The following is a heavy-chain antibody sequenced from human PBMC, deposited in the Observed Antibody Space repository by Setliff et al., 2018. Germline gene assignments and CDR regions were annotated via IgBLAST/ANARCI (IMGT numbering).Heavy chain of an antibody. CDR2: IGHTGSI. CDR1: GYFISSGYI. CDR3: ARDLGHGGDSDY. D-gene: IGHD2-21*02. J-gene: IGHJ4*02. V-gene: IGHV4-38-2*02. Sequence: SETLSLTCTVSGYFISSGYIWGWIRQPPGKGLEWVGNIGHTGSINYNPSLKSRLTISRDTSKNQVSLKLNSVTATDTAVYYCARDLGHGGDSDYWGQGILVTVSS.